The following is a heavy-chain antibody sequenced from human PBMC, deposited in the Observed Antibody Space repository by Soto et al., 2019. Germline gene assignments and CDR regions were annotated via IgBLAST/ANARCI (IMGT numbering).Heavy chain of an antibody. CDR1: GFSFSNDW. CDR3: ARDILEV. Sequence: EVQTVESGGGLVQPGGSLRLSCETSGFSFSNDWMTWVRQAPGKGLEWVANIKHDGSEEDYVDSVKGRFTISRDNAKNSLHLQMNNLRADDADIYYCARDILEVGGQGTLVTVSS. V-gene: IGHV3-7*01. CDR2: IKHDGSEE. D-gene: IGHD3-3*01. J-gene: IGHJ4*02.